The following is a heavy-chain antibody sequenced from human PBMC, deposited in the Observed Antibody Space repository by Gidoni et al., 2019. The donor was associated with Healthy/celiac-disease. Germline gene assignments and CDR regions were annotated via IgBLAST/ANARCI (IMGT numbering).Heavy chain of an antibody. Sequence: QVQLVESGGGVVQPGRSLSLSCAASGFTFSSYAMHWVRQAPGKGLEWVAVISYDGSNKYYADSVKGRFTISRDNSKNTLYLQMNSLRAEDTAVYYCARGFIAAAGSFDYWGQGTLVTVSS. CDR1: GFTFSSYA. V-gene: IGHV3-30-3*01. J-gene: IGHJ4*02. CDR3: ARGFIAAAGSFDY. CDR2: ISYDGSNK. D-gene: IGHD6-13*01.